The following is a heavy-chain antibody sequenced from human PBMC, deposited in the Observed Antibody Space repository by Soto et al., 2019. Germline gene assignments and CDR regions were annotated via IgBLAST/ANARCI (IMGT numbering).Heavy chain of an antibody. J-gene: IGHJ4*02. V-gene: IGHV3-48*02. CDR1: GFTFSSYS. CDR2: ISSSSSTI. CDR3: ARDLRSSGYYPTPFDY. D-gene: IGHD3-22*01. Sequence: GGSLRLSCAASGFTFSSYSMNWVRQAPGKGLEWVSDISSSSSTIYYADSVKGRFTISRDNAKNSLYLQMNSLGDEDTAVYYCARDLRSSGYYPTPFDYWGQGTLVTVSS.